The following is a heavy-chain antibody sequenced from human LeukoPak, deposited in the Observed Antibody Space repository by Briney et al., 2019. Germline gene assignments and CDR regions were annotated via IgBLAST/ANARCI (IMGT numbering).Heavy chain of an antibody. CDR3: ARAKPKNMVRGLIMRRESRYYFDY. CDR2: ISGSGGST. V-gene: IGHV3-23*01. CDR1: GFTFSSYA. Sequence: LPGGSLRLSCAASGFTFSSYAMSWVRQAPGKGLEWVSAISGSGGSTYYADSVKGRFTISRDNSKSTLYIQMNSLRAEDTAVYYCARAKPKNMVRGLIMRRESRYYFDYWGQGTLVTVSS. J-gene: IGHJ4*02. D-gene: IGHD3-10*01.